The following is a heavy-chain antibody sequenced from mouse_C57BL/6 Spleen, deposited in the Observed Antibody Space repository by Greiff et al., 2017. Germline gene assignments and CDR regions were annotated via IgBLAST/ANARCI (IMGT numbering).Heavy chain of an antibody. CDR1: GYTFTTYP. CDR3: ARGSNYDWYFDV. CDR2: FHPYNDDT. V-gene: IGHV1-47*01. Sequence: QVQLQQSGAELVKPGASVKMSCKASGYTFTTYPIEWMKQNHGKSLEWIGNFHPYNDDTQSNEKFKGTATLTVEKSSSTVYLALSRLTSDDSAVYYCARGSNYDWYFDVCGTGTTVTVSS. J-gene: IGHJ1*03. D-gene: IGHD2-5*01.